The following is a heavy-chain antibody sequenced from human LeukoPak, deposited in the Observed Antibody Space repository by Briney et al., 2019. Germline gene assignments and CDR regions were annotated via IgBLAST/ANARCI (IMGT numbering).Heavy chain of an antibody. CDR3: AKGDYDILTGYYTPSFDY. Sequence: GGSLRLSCAASGFTFSSYAMSRVRQAPGKGLEWVSAISGSGGSTYYADSVKGRFTISRDNSKNTLYLQMNSLRAEDTAVYYCAKGDYDILTGYYTPSFDYWGQGTLVTVSS. V-gene: IGHV3-23*01. D-gene: IGHD3-9*01. CDR1: GFTFSSYA. CDR2: ISGSGGST. J-gene: IGHJ4*02.